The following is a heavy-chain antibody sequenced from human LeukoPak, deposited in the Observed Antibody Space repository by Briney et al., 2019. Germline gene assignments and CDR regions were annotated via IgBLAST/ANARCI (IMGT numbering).Heavy chain of an antibody. CDR1: GGSICSYY. CDR2: IYTSGST. Sequence: SETLSLTCTVSGGSICSYYWSWIRQPAGKGLEWIGRIYTSGSTNYNPSLKSRVTMSVDTSKNQFSLKLSSVTAADTAVYYCARDYDFWSGNDAFDIWGQGTMVTVSS. J-gene: IGHJ3*02. V-gene: IGHV4-4*07. D-gene: IGHD3-3*01. CDR3: ARDYDFWSGNDAFDI.